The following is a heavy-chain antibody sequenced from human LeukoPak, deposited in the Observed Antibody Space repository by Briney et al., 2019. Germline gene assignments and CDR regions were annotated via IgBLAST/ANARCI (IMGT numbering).Heavy chain of an antibody. D-gene: IGHD3-10*01. Sequence: GSLRLSCAASGFTLSSYAMSWVRQAPGKGLEWVSAISGSGGSTNYADSVKGRFTISRDNAKNSLYLQMNSLRAEDTAVYYCARSAGGYYGSDGSGMDVWGQGTTVTVSS. CDR1: GFTLSSYA. V-gene: IGHV3-23*01. J-gene: IGHJ6*02. CDR2: ISGSGGST. CDR3: ARSAGGYYGSDGSGMDV.